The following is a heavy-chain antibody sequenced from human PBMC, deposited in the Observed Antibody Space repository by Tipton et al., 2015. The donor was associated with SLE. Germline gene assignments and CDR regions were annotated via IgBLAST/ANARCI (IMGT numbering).Heavy chain of an antibody. Sequence: SLRLSCAASGFTFSSYEMNWVRQAPGKGLGWVSYISSSSSYIYYADSVKGRFTISRDNAKNSLYLQMNSLRAEDTAVYYCARDKGNWGSGQDYWGQGTLVTVSS. J-gene: IGHJ4*02. CDR1: GFTFSSYE. CDR2: ISSSSSYI. D-gene: IGHD7-27*01. CDR3: ARDKGNWGSGQDY. V-gene: IGHV3-21*05.